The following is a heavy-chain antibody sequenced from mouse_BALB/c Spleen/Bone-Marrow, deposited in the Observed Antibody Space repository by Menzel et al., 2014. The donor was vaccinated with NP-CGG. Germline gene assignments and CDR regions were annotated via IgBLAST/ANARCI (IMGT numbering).Heavy chain of an antibody. CDR1: GYSITSDYA. J-gene: IGHJ1*01. CDR2: ISYSDIT. D-gene: IGHD2-4*01. Sequence: VQLKESGPGLVKPSQSLSLTCTVTGYSITSDYAWNWIRQFPGNKLEWMGYISYSDITSYNPSLKSRISITRDTSKKQFSLQLNSVTTEDTATYYCARSRGLRRDWYFDVWGAGTTVTVSS. CDR3: ARSRGLRRDWYFDV. V-gene: IGHV3-2*02.